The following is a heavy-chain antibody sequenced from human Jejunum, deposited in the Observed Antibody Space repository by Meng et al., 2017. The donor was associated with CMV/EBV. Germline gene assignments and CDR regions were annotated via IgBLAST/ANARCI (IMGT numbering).Heavy chain of an antibody. V-gene: IGHV3-21*06. D-gene: IGHD3-22*01. CDR3: ATHICDSGGYYPIDH. J-gene: IGHJ4*02. CDR2: IHSTFNYI. CDR1: TLNDYP. Sequence: TLNDYPISWVRQAPRKGLEWVSCIHSTFNYIYCARSVKSRFAISRNTARNLLYLQMNSLRAEDTAIYYCATHICDSGGYYPIDHWGQGTLVTVSS.